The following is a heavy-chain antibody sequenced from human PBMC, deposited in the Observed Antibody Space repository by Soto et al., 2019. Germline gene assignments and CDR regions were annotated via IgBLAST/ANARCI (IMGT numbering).Heavy chain of an antibody. Sequence: SETLSLTCAVYGGSFSGYYWSWIRQPPGKGLEWIGEINHSGSTNYNPSLESRVTISVDTSKNQFSLKLSSVTAADTAVYYCARWRAAAGTWAYYYYGMDVWGQGTTVTVSS. CDR3: ARWRAAAGTWAYYYYGMDV. CDR1: GGSFSGYY. V-gene: IGHV4-34*01. D-gene: IGHD6-13*01. CDR2: INHSGST. J-gene: IGHJ6*02.